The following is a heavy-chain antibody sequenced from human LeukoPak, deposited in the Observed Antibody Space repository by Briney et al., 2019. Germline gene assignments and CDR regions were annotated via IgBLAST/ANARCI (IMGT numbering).Heavy chain of an antibody. CDR1: GGSISSGGYS. CDR3: ATNGGGYNYGYFQH. V-gene: IGHV4-30-2*01. Sequence: SQTLSLTCAVSGGSISSGGYSWSWIRQPPGKGLEWIGYIYHSGSTYYNPSLKSRVTLSVDGSKNQFSLKLSSVTAADTAVYYCATNGGGYNYGYFQHWGQGTLVTVSS. CDR2: IYHSGST. J-gene: IGHJ1*01. D-gene: IGHD5-12*01.